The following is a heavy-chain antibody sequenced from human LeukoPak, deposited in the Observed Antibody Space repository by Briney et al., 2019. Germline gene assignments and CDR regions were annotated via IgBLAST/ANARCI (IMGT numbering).Heavy chain of an antibody. CDR1: GYTFTSYW. V-gene: IGHV5-51*01. CDR2: IYPGDSDT. J-gene: IGHJ4*02. D-gene: IGHD1-26*01. Sequence: GESLKISCKGSGYTFTSYWIAWVRQMPGKGLEWMGIIYPGDSDTRYSPSFQGHVTISADRSISTAYLQWSSLRASDTAMYYCARQFGPTAPFDYWGQGALVTVSS. CDR3: ARQFGPTAPFDY.